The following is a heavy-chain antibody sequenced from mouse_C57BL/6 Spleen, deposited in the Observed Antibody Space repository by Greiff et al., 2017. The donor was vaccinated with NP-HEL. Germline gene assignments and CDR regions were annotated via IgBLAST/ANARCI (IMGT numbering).Heavy chain of an antibody. J-gene: IGHJ3*01. V-gene: IGHV5-17*01. CDR1: GFTFSDYG. CDR3: ARAYYSNYFFAY. CDR2: ISSGSSTI. D-gene: IGHD2-5*01. Sequence: EVHLVESGGGLVKPGGSLKLSCAASGFTFSDYGMHWVRQAPEKGLEWVAYISSGSSTIDYADTVKGRFTISTDNAKNTLFLQMTSLRSEDTAMYYCARAYYSNYFFAYWGQGTLVTVSA.